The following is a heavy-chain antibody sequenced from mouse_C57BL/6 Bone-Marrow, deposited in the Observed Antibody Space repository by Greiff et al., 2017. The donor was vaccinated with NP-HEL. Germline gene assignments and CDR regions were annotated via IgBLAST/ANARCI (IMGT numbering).Heavy chain of an antibody. CDR1: GYAFSSYW. Sequence: QVQLQQSGAELVKPGASVKISCKASGYAFSSYWMNWVKERPGKGLEWIGQIYPGDGDTKYNGKFKGKATLTADKSSSTAYMQVSSLTSEDCAVYYCAGGDDGSSRCGYAMDYWGQGTSVTVSS. D-gene: IGHD1-1*01. CDR2: IYPGDGDT. J-gene: IGHJ4*01. V-gene: IGHV1-80*01. CDR3: AGGDDGSSRCGYAMDY.